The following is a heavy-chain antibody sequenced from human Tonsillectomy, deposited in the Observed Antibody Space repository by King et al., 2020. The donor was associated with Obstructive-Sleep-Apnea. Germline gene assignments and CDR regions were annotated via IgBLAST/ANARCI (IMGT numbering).Heavy chain of an antibody. CDR1: RFTFSSFS. Sequence: VQLVESGGGLVQPGGSLRLSCAASRFTFSSFSMNWVRLAPGKRLEWVSYISSDSTTIYYADSVKGRFTVSRDNAKDSLYLQMSSLRVEDSAVYYCAKTPYSRSWSVFDSWGQGTRVTVSS. CDR3: AKTPYSRSWSVFDS. CDR2: ISSDSTTI. J-gene: IGHJ4*02. D-gene: IGHD6-13*01. V-gene: IGHV3-48*04.